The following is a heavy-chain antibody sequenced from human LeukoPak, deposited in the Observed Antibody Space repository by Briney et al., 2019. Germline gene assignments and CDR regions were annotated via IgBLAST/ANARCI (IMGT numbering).Heavy chain of an antibody. Sequence: GGSLRLSCAASGFTFSDYYMSWIRQAPGKGLECVSYISSSGSSIYYADSVKGRFTISRDYAKNSLYLQMNSLRGEDTAVYYCARGGIAMADPDYWGQGTLVTVSS. CDR1: GFTFSDYY. J-gene: IGHJ4*02. V-gene: IGHV3-11*04. D-gene: IGHD6-19*01. CDR2: ISSSGSSI. CDR3: ARGGIAMADPDY.